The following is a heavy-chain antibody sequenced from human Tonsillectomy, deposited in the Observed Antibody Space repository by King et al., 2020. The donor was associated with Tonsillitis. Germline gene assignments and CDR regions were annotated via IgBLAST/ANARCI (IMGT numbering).Heavy chain of an antibody. CDR1: GGSISSYY. D-gene: IGHD2-15*01. Sequence: VQLQESGPGLVKPSETLSLTCTVSGGSISSYYWSWIRQPPGKGLEWIGYIYYSGSTNYNPSLKSRVTISVDTSKNQFSLKLSSVTAADTAVYYCARFEVAAAGMYYFASWGQGTLVTVSS. J-gene: IGHJ4*02. CDR2: IYYSGST. V-gene: IGHV4-59*01. CDR3: ARFEVAAAGMYYFAS.